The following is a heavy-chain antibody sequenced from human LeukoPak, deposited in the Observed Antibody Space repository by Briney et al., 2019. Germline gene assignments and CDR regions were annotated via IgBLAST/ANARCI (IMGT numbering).Heavy chain of an antibody. V-gene: IGHV3-64*01. CDR1: GFTFSRYS. J-gene: IGHJ4*02. CDR2: ISNNGGST. Sequence: GGSLRLSCAASGFTFSRYSMHWVRQAPGKGLEYVSAISNNGGSTHYAKSVKGRFTISRDNSKNTLYLQMGSLRAEDMAVYYCARTSIAAREAAYWGQGTLVTVSS. D-gene: IGHD6-6*01. CDR3: ARTSIAAREAAY.